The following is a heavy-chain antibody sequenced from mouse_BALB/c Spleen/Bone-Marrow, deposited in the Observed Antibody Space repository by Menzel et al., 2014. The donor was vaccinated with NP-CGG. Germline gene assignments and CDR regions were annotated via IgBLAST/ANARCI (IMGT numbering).Heavy chain of an antibody. J-gene: IGHJ3*01. Sequence: QVQLQQPGAELVKPGASVKMSCKVSGYTFTSYWMHWVKQRPGQGLEWIGTIDPSDSYTSYNQKFKGKATLTVDTSSSTAYMQLSSLTSEDSAVYYCTRMWAYWGQGTLVTVSA. CDR2: IDPSDSYT. V-gene: IGHV1S127*01. CDR3: TRMWAY. CDR1: GYTFTSYW.